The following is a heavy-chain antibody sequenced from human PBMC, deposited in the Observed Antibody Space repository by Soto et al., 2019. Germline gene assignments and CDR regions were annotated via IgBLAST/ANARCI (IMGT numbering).Heavy chain of an antibody. CDR2: ISGSGDST. CDR1: GFTFSSYA. Sequence: EVQLLESGGGLVQPGGSLRLPCAASGFTFSSYAMNWVRQAPGKGLQWVSAISGSGDSTYYADSVKGRFTISRDNSKNTLYLQMNSLRAEDTAVYYCARRNSGWYFDLWGRGTLVTVSS. CDR3: ARRNSGWYFDL. D-gene: IGHD4-4*01. J-gene: IGHJ2*01. V-gene: IGHV3-23*01.